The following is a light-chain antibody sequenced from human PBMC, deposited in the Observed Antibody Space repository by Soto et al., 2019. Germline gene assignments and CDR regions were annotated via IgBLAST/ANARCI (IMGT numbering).Light chain of an antibody. J-gene: IGKJ4*01. CDR1: QSTSSW. Sequence: DIQMTQSPSTLSASVGDRVTITCRASQSTSSWLAWYQQKPGKAPNLLIYKASTLQSGVPSRFSGSGSGTEFTLTISSLQPDDFATYYCQHYNSYPLTFGGGTKVEIK. CDR3: QHYNSYPLT. V-gene: IGKV1-5*03. CDR2: KAS.